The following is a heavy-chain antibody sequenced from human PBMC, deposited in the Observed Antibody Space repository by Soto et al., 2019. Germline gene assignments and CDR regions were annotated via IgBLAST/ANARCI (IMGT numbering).Heavy chain of an antibody. CDR1: GFTFSSYA. Sequence: GGSLRLSCAASGFTFSSYAMSWVRQAPGKGLEWVSAISGSGGSTYYADSVKGRFTISRDNSKNTLYLQMNSLRAEDTAVYYFAKPPTVTTYQRPDQIDYWGQGTLVTVSS. CDR3: AKPPTVTTYQRPDQIDY. D-gene: IGHD4-17*01. V-gene: IGHV3-23*01. J-gene: IGHJ4*02. CDR2: ISGSGGST.